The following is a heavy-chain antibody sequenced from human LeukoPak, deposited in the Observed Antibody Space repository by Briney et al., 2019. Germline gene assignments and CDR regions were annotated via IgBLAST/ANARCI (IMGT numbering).Heavy chain of an antibody. CDR3: ARVDLVVAATYHAFDI. D-gene: IGHD2-15*01. CDR2: INSDGSST. CDR1: GFTLSSYW. V-gene: IGHV3-74*01. J-gene: IGHJ3*02. Sequence: PGGSLRLSCAASGFTLSSYWMHWVRQAPGKGLVWVSRINSDGSSTTYADSVKGRFTISRDNAKNTLYLQMNSMRAEDTAVYYCARVDLVVAATYHAFDIWGQGTMVTVSS.